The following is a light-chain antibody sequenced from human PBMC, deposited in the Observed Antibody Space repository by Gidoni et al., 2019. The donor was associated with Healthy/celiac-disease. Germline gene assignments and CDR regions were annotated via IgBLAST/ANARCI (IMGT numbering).Light chain of an antibody. V-gene: IGKV3-11*01. CDR3: QQRSNWPLT. J-gene: IGKJ4*01. Sequence: EIVLTQSPATLALSPGERATLSCRASQSVSSYLAWYQQKHGQAPRLLIYDASNRATGIPARFSGSGSGTDFTLTISSLGPEDFAVYSCQQRSNWPLTFGGGTKVEI. CDR1: QSVSSY. CDR2: DAS.